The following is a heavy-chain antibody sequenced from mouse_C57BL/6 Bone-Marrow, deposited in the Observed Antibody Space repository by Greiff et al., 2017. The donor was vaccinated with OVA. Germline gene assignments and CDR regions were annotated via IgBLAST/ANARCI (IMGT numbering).Heavy chain of an antibody. CDR1: GYTFTDYY. Sequence: EVQLQQSGPELVKPGASVKISCKASGYTFTDYYMNWVKQSHGKSLEWIGDINPYNGGTSYNQKFKGKATLTVDKSSSTAYMELRSLTSEDSAVYYCARRVYYGNDDWYFDVWGTGTTVTVSS. D-gene: IGHD2-2*01. J-gene: IGHJ1*03. V-gene: IGHV1-26*01. CDR2: INPYNGGT. CDR3: ARRVYYGNDDWYFDV.